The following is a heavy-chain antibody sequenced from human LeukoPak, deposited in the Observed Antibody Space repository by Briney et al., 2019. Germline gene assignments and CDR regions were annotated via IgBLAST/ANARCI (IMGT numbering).Heavy chain of an antibody. D-gene: IGHD5-24*01. V-gene: IGHV4-31*03. Sequence: SETLSLTCTVSGGSLTNGYYYWTWIRQYPGKGLEWIGYIHPSGITDYNPSLKSRITMSLDMSQNQFSLKLTSVTAADTAIYYCARGQDASKTGYWGQGTLVTVSS. CDR2: IHPSGIT. J-gene: IGHJ4*02. CDR3: ARGQDASKTGY. CDR1: GGSLTNGYYY.